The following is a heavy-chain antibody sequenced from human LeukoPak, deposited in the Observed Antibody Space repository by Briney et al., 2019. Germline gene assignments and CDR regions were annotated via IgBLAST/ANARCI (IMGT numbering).Heavy chain of an antibody. V-gene: IGHV4-59*01. CDR2: FYNSGST. Sequence: SETLSLTCTVSGGSISSYYLNWIRQVPGKGLEWIGFFYNSGSTNYNPSLQSRVTISVDTSENQLSLKLRSVTAADTAVYYCAREGRKATENTFYFYYGMDVWGQGTTVTVSS. CDR1: GGSISSYY. J-gene: IGHJ6*02. D-gene: IGHD1-1*01. CDR3: AREGRKATENTFYFYYGMDV.